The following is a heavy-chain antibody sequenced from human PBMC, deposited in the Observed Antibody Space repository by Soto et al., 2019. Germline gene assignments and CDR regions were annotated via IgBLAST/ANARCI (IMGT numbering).Heavy chain of an antibody. V-gene: IGHV1-18*01. D-gene: IGHD3-22*01. CDR1: GYTFITYG. CDR2: ISTYNGNT. CDR3: ARGPTDYYANSVNYLLDY. Sequence: QVQLVHSGAEVNKPGASVKVSCKASGYTFITYGVSWVRQAPGQGLDWLGWISTYNGNTRYAERLQGRVTMTTDTTTNTAYMELRDARIHVTTVYKCARGPTDYYANSVNYLLDYWGQGTLVTVSS. J-gene: IGHJ4*02.